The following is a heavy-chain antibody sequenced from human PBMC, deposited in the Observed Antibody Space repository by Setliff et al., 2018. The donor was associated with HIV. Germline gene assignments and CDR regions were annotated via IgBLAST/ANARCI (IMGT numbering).Heavy chain of an antibody. CDR3: ARAGGGATDQAFDI. CDR2: IDPNGGAP. V-gene: IGHV1-46*01. D-gene: IGHD2-2*01. J-gene: IGHJ3*02. Sequence: GASVKVSCKAFGYSFTSYFLHWVRQAPGQGLEWLGIIDPNGGAPNNAQKLQGRLTVTTDTSTSTLYMELSNLRSDDTAVYYCARAGGGATDQAFDIWGQGTMVTVSS. CDR1: GYSFTSYF.